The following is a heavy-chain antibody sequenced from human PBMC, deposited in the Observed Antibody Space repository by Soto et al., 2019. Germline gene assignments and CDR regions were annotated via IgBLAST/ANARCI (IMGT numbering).Heavy chain of an antibody. CDR3: AGDTSYSHYYYYGMDV. CDR1: GYTFTSYC. D-gene: IGHD4-4*01. CDR2: ISAYNGNT. Sequence: ASVKVSCKASGYTFTSYCISWVLQAPGQGLEWMGWISAYNGNTNYAQKLQGRVTMTTDTSTSTAYMELRSLRSDDTAVYYCAGDTSYSHYYYYGMDVWGQGTTVTVSS. J-gene: IGHJ6*02. V-gene: IGHV1-18*01.